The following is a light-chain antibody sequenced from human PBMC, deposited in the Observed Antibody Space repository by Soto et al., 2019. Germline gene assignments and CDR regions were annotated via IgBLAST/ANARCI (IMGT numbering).Light chain of an antibody. V-gene: IGKV3-11*01. CDR1: QSVSNY. CDR2: DAS. J-gene: IGKJ4*01. CDR3: QPGSSWPRLT. Sequence: EIVLTQSPAPLSLSPGERATLSCRASQSVSNYLAWFQQKPGQAPRLLIYDASNMATGIPARFSGSGSGTVCTLTISTPAPEDSAVYSCQPGSSWPRLTFGGGTKVEI.